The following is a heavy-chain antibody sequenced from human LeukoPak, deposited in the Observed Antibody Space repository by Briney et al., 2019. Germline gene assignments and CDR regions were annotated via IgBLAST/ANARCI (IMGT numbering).Heavy chain of an antibody. J-gene: IGHJ6*02. V-gene: IGHV3-66*01. Sequence: GGSLRLSCAASGFTVSSSFMSWVRQAPGKGLEWVSVIYTGGNTYYTDSVKGRFIISRDNSKNTVYLQMNSLRAEDTAVYYCTRDPAVTTGYGMDVWGQGTTVTVSS. D-gene: IGHD4-17*01. CDR1: GFTVSSSF. CDR3: TRDPAVTTGYGMDV. CDR2: IYTGGNT.